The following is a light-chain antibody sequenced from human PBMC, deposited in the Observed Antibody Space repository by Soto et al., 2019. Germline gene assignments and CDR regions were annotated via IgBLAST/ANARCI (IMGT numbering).Light chain of an antibody. Sequence: EIVMTQSPATLSLSPGERATLSCRASQSVYSNLAWYQQKPGQTPRLLIYESSTRATGIPARFSGGGSGTEFTLTISSLQSEDFADYFCQSWPLTFGGGTKVEIK. CDR1: QSVYSN. V-gene: IGKV3-15*01. J-gene: IGKJ4*01. CDR2: ESS. CDR3: QSWPLT.